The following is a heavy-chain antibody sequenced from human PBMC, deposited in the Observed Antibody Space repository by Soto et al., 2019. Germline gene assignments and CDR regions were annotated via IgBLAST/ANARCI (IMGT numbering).Heavy chain of an antibody. CDR2: IKHTGDA. V-gene: IGHV4-4*02. J-gene: IGHJ5*01. Sequence: QVHLQESGPGLMKPSETLSLTCAVSGDSIKTGTWWRWLRQLPGTGLEWIGEIKHTGDANANPALRSRVSMSVDRTKNQFFLNLRSVSAADTAVYFCAREGRLHWFESWGQGTLVTVSS. CDR1: GDSIKTGTW. CDR3: AREGRLHWFES.